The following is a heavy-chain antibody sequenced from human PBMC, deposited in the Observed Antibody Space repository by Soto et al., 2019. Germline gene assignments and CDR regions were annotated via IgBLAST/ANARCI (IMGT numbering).Heavy chain of an antibody. V-gene: IGHV3-48*02. CDR1: GFTFSLYS. J-gene: IGHJ6*02. Sequence: EVQLVESGGGLVQPGGSLRLSCAASGFTFSLYSMSWVRQAPGKGLEWVSYISRSSTGIHYADSVKGRFTITRDDATNSMHLQINSLGDGDTAVYYCARAVNWGLDVWGQGTTVSISS. D-gene: IGHD1-20*01. CDR3: ARAVNWGLDV. CDR2: ISRSSTGI.